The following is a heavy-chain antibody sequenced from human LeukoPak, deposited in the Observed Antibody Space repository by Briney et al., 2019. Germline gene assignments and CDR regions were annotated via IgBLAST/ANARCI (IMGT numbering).Heavy chain of an antibody. Sequence: SETLSLTCAVYGGSFSGYYWSWIRQPPGKGLEWIGEINHSGSTNYNPSLKSRVTISVDTSKNQFSLKLSSVTAADTAVYYCARIFRESYYDFWSGYSTLDYWGQGTLVTVSS. J-gene: IGHJ4*02. CDR3: ARIFRESYYDFWSGYSTLDY. CDR2: INHSGST. CDR1: GGSFSGYY. V-gene: IGHV4-34*01. D-gene: IGHD3-3*01.